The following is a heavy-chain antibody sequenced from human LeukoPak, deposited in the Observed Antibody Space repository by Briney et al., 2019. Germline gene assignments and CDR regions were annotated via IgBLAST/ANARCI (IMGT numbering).Heavy chain of an antibody. CDR1: GYSFTSYW. Sequence: GESVKISCKGSGYSFTSYWIGGVRQMPGKGLEWMGIIYPGDSDTRYSPSFQGHVTISADKSISTAYLQWYGLKASDSAMYYCARLAFPSVGATGDYYYYMDVGGKGTTVTVSS. D-gene: IGHD1-26*01. V-gene: IGHV5-51*01. CDR3: ARLAFPSVGATGDYYYYMDV. J-gene: IGHJ6*03. CDR2: IYPGDSDT.